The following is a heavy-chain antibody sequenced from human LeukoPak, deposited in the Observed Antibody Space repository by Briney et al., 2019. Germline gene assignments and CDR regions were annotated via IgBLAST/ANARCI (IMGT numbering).Heavy chain of an antibody. CDR3: ARPPAWSGGYNQGLFHY. Sequence: GGSLRLSCAASGFTFSSYGMHWVRQAPGKGLEWVAVISYDGSNKYYADSVKGRFTISRDNTKNTLYLQMNSLRAEDTAVYYCARPPAWSGGYNQGLFHYWGQRTLVTVSS. CDR1: GFTFSSYG. CDR2: ISYDGSNK. V-gene: IGHV3-30*04. D-gene: IGHD3-3*01. J-gene: IGHJ4*02.